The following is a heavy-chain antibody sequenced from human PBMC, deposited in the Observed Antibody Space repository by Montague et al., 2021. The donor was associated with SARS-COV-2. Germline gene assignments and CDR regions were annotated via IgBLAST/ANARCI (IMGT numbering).Heavy chain of an antibody. Sequence: SETLSLTCTVSGGSISSTTFYWGWIRQSPGKGLEWIGYIYEGDTTNYNPSLKSRVAISLDTPNNQFSLKITSLIVADTAIYYCVTPGKTAVAGQFDYWGPGILVTVSS. J-gene: IGHJ4*02. CDR3: VTPGKTAVAGQFDY. V-gene: IGHV4-61*05. CDR2: IYEGDTT. D-gene: IGHD6-19*01. CDR1: GGSISSTTFY.